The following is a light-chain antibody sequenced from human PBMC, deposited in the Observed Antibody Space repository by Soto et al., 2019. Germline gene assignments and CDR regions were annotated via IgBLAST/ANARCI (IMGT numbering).Light chain of an antibody. J-gene: IGKJ1*01. CDR2: GAS. V-gene: IGKV3-15*01. CDR1: QSVSSN. CDR3: QQYNNWPLWT. Sequence: EIVMTQSPATLSVSPGERATLSCRASQSVSSNFAWYQQKPGQAPRLLIYGASTMATGIPARFSGSGSGTEFTLTISSLQSEDFAVYYCQQYNNWPLWTFGQGTKVEIK.